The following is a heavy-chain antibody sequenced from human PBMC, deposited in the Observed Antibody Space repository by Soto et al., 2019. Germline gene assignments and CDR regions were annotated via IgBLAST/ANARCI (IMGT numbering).Heavy chain of an antibody. J-gene: IGHJ4*02. V-gene: IGHV3-23*01. D-gene: IGHD6-6*01. Sequence: EVQLLESGGGLVQPGGSLRLSCAASGFTFSSYAMSWVRQAPGKGLEWVSAISGSGGSTYYADSVKDRFTISRDNSKNTLYLQMNSLRAEDTAVYYCAKDSTAYSSSYDFDYWGQGTLVTVSS. CDR3: AKDSTAYSSSYDFDY. CDR2: ISGSGGST. CDR1: GFTFSSYA.